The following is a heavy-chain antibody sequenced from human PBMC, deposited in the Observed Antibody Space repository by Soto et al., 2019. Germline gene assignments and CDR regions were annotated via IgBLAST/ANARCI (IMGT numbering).Heavy chain of an antibody. CDR1: GFTVSSNY. D-gene: IGHD6-13*01. CDR3: ARLPAPRYSSSWTSY. J-gene: IGHJ4*02. V-gene: IGHV3-53*01. CDR2: IYSGGST. Sequence: GGSLRLSCAASGFTVSSNYMSWVRQAPGKGLEWVSVIYSGGSTYYADSVKGRFTISRDNSKNTLYLQMNSLRAEDTAVYYCARLPAPRYSSSWTSYWGQGTLVTVSS.